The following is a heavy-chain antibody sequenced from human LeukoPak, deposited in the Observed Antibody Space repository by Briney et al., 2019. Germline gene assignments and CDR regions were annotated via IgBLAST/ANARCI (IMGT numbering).Heavy chain of an antibody. CDR3: ARGVFGEYPFDY. CDR1: RGSISSYY. J-gene: IGHJ4*02. D-gene: IGHD3-10*02. V-gene: IGHV4-59*01. Sequence: PSETLSLTCTVSRGSISSYYWSWIRQPPGKGLEWIGYIYYSGSTNYNPSLKSRVTISVDTSKNQFSLKLSSVTAADTAVYYCARGVFGEYPFDYWGQGSLVTVSS. CDR2: IYYSGST.